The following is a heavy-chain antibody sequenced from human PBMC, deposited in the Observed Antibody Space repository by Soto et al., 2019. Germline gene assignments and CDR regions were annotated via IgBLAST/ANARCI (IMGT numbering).Heavy chain of an antibody. CDR1: GVSFRNFA. CDR2: ISGSGETT. D-gene: IGHD4-17*01. Sequence: PGGSLRLSCVVTGVSFRNFAMSWVRQAPGKGLEWISGISGSGETTYYIDSVKGRFTISRDNSKNTLYLQMNNLRAEDTALYFCARDNGLRWYTNWFDPRGQGTQVTVSS. CDR3: ARDNGLRWYTNWFDP. V-gene: IGHV3-23*01. J-gene: IGHJ5*02.